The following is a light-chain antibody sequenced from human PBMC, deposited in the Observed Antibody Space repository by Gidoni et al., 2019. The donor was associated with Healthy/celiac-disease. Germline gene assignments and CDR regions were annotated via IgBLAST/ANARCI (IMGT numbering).Light chain of an antibody. V-gene: IGLV1-47*02. J-gene: IGLJ3*02. CDR1: SSNIGSNY. Sequence: QSVLTQPPSASGTPGQRVTIACSGSSSNIGSNYVYWYQQLPGTAPKLLIYSNNQRPSGVPDRFSVSKSGTSASLAISGLRSEDEADYYCAAWDDSLSVPVFGGGTKLTVL. CDR3: AAWDDSLSVPV. CDR2: SNN.